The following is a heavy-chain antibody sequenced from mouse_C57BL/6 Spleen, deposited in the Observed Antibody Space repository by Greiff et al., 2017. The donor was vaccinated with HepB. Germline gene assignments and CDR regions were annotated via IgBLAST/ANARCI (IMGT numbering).Heavy chain of an antibody. CDR3: ARGGTTVVAPYYFDY. J-gene: IGHJ2*01. D-gene: IGHD1-1*01. CDR2: IYPGDGDT. CDR1: GYAFSSSW. Sequence: QVQLQQSGPELVKPGASVKISCKASGYAFSSSWMNWVKQRPGKGLEWIGRIYPGDGDTNYNGKFKGKATLTADKSSSTAYMQLSSLTSEDSAVYFCARGGTTVVAPYYFDYWGQGTTLTVSS. V-gene: IGHV1-82*01.